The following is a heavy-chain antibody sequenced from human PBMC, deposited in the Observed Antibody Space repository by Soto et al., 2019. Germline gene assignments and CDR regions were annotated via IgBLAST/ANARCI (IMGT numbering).Heavy chain of an antibody. J-gene: IGHJ4*02. D-gene: IGHD3-22*01. CDR2: IIPILGIA. V-gene: IGHV1-69*02. CDR1: GGTFSSYT. CDR3: ARGYYDSSGYPLVDY. Sequence: VASVKVSCKASGGTFSSYTISWVRQAPGQGLEWMGRIIPILGIANYAQKFQGRVTITADKSTSTAYMELSSLRSEDTAVYYCARGYYDSSGYPLVDYWGQGTLVTVSS.